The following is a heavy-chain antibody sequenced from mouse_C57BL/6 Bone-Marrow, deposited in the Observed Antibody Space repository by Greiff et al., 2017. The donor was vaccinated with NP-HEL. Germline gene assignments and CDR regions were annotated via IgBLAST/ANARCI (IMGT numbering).Heavy chain of an antibody. CDR1: GYTFTSYT. V-gene: IGHV1-4*01. J-gene: IGHJ3*01. CDR3: ARKIIYYYGSSPLAY. CDR2: INPSSGYT. D-gene: IGHD1-1*01. Sequence: QVHVKQSGAELARPGASVKMSCKASGYTFTSYTMHWVKQRPGQGLEWIGYINPSSGYTKYNQKFKDKATLTADKSSSTAYMQLSSLTSEDSAVYYCARKIIYYYGSSPLAYWGQGTLVTVSA.